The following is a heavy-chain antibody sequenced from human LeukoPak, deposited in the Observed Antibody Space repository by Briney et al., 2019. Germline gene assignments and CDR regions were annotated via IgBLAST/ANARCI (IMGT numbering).Heavy chain of an antibody. J-gene: IGHJ4*02. V-gene: IGHV4-34*01. CDR3: ARGRLPRAFDY. CDR2: INHSGST. Sequence: PSETLSLTCAVYGGSFSGYYWSWIRQPPGKGLERIGEINHSGSTNYNPSLKSRVTISVDTSKNQFSLKLSSVTAADTAVYYCARGRLPRAFDYWGQGTLVTVSS. CDR1: GGSFSGYY. D-gene: IGHD2-15*01.